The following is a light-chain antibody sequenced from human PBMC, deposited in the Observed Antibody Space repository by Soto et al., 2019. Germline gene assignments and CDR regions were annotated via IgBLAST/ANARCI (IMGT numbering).Light chain of an antibody. J-gene: IGKJ1*01. Sequence: EIVLTQSPATLSLSPGESATLSCRASQSVSSYLAWYQQKPGQAPRLLIYDASNRATGIPARFSGSGSGTDFTLTISSLQSEDYAVYYCHQYNNWPPWTFGQGTKVDIK. V-gene: IGKV3-11*01. CDR1: QSVSSY. CDR2: DAS. CDR3: HQYNNWPPWT.